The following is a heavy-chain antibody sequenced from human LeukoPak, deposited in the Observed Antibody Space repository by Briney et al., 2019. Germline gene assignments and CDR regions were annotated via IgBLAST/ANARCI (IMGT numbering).Heavy chain of an antibody. J-gene: IGHJ3*02. CDR3: ARETIVVVPAAPGNAFDI. D-gene: IGHD2-2*01. CDR1: GYTLTSYG. Sequence: ASVKVSCKASGYTLTSYGISWVRQAPGQGLEWMGWISAYNGNTTYAQKLQGRVTMTTDTSTSAAYMELRSLRSDDTAVYYCARETIVVVPAAPGNAFDIWGQGTMVTVSS. V-gene: IGHV1-18*01. CDR2: ISAYNGNT.